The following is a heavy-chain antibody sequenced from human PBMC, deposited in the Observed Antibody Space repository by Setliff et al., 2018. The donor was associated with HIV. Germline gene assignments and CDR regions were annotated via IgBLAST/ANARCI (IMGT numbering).Heavy chain of an antibody. CDR2: IYHVGRA. CDR3: ARLLGRTVVVINAGLDY. D-gene: IGHD2-15*01. V-gene: IGHV4-38-2*02. Sequence: SETLSLTCTISNYSISSGHYWGWIRQSPGKGLEWIGNIYHVGRAFYSPPLESRVSISVDTSKNQFSLRLTSVTAADTAVYYCARLLGRTVVVINAGLDYWGQGTLVTVSS. CDR1: NYSISSGHY. J-gene: IGHJ4*02.